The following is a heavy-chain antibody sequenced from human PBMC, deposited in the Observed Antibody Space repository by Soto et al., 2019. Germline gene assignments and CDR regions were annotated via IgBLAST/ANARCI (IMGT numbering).Heavy chain of an antibody. Sequence: RGESLKISCTGSGYRFTSYWIGWVRQMPGKGLEWMGIIYPGDSDTRYSPSFQGQVTISADKSISTAYLQWSSLKASDTAMYYCARRYCSSTSCYYPDDAFDIWGQGTMVTVSS. CDR1: GYRFTSYW. CDR3: ARRYCSSTSCYYPDDAFDI. J-gene: IGHJ3*02. D-gene: IGHD2-2*01. V-gene: IGHV5-51*01. CDR2: IYPGDSDT.